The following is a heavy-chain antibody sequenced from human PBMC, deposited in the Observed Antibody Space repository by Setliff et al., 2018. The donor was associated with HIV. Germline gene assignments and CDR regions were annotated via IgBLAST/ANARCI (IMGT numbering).Heavy chain of an antibody. J-gene: IGHJ4*02. V-gene: IGHV4-39*01. CDR1: GVSVSGTAYY. Sequence: KPSETLSLTCTVSGVSVSGTAYYWAWIRQPPGRGLEWIGNIYYTGNTNYNSSLKSRISMSMVASKKQIVLKLSTVSAADTAVYYCARQQGDSRGFYPHFDYWGQGRLVTVSS. CDR3: ARQQGDSRGFYPHFDY. D-gene: IGHD3-22*01. CDR2: IYYTGNT.